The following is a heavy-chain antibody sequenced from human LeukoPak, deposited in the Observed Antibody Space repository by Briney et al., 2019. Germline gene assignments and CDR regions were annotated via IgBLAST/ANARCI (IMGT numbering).Heavy chain of an antibody. CDR3: ARDCSSTRCYPPPHGHNWFDP. V-gene: IGHV4-34*01. D-gene: IGHD2-2*01. CDR1: GGSFSGYY. Sequence: SSETLSLTCAVYGGSFSGYYWNWIRQPPGKGLEWIGEINHSGRTNYNPSLKSRVTMSVDTSKNQFSLKLSSVTAADTAVYYCARDCSSTRCYPPPHGHNWFDPWGQGTLVTVSS. J-gene: IGHJ5*02. CDR2: INHSGRT.